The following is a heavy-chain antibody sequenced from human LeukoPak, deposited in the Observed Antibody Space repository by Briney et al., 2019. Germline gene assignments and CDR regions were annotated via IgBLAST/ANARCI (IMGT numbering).Heavy chain of an antibody. D-gene: IGHD3-9*01. J-gene: IGHJ4*02. CDR1: GFTFNNYA. CDR3: ASADYYDILTGYPYHFDY. CDR2: ISSSSSYI. V-gene: IGHV3-21*01. Sequence: GGSLRLSCAASGFTFNNYAMSWVRQAPGKGLEWVSSISSSSSYIYYADSVKGRFTISRDNAKNSLYLQMNSLRAEDTAVYYCASADYYDILTGYPYHFDYWGQGTLVTVSS.